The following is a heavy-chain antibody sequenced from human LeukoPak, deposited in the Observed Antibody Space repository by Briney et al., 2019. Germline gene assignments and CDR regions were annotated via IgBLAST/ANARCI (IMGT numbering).Heavy chain of an antibody. V-gene: IGHV4-4*07. J-gene: IGHJ4*02. CDR3: ASGSSSWGILPKYYFDY. CDR1: GRSISSHY. D-gene: IGHD6-13*01. Sequence: SETLSLTCNVSGRSISSHYWSGIRQPAGKGLEWIGRIYTSGSTNYNPSLKSRVTMSVDTSTNHFSLKLSSVTAADTAVYYYASGSSSWGILPKYYFDYWGQGTLVTVSS. CDR2: IYTSGST.